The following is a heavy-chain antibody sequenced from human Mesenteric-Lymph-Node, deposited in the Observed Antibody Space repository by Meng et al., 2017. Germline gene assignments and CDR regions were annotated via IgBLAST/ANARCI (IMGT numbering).Heavy chain of an antibody. CDR1: GGTFSSYA. J-gene: IGHJ4*02. CDR3: ARDLSCSGGSCYSIY. CDR2: IIPIFGTA. D-gene: IGHD2-15*01. Sequence: SVKVSCKASGGTFSSYAISWVRQAPGQGLEWMGGIIPIFGTANYAQKFQGRVTITTDESTSTAYMELSSLRSEDTAVYYCARDLSCSGGSCYSIYWGQGTLVTVSS. V-gene: IGHV1-69*05.